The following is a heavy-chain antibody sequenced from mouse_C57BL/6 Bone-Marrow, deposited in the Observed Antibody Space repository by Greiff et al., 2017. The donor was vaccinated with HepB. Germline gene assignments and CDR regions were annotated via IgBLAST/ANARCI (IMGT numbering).Heavy chain of an antibody. V-gene: IGHV1-64*01. CDR3: AASYGYFDV. J-gene: IGHJ1*03. CDR2: IHPNSGST. D-gene: IGHD6-1*01. Sequence: QVQLQQPGAELVKPGASVKLSCKASGYTFTSYWMHWVKQRLGQGLEWIGMIHPNSGSTNYNEKFKSKATLTVDKSSSTAYMQLSSLTSEVSAVDYCAASYGYFDVWGTGTTVTVSS. CDR1: GYTFTSYW.